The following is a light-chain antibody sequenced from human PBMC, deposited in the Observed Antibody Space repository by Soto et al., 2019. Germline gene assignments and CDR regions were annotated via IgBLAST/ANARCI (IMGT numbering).Light chain of an antibody. CDR3: QQYSSSPFT. V-gene: IGKV3-20*01. J-gene: IGKJ3*01. CDR2: GAS. CDR1: QSVSSNY. Sequence: EIVLTQSPGTLSLSPGEGATLSCRASQSVSSNYLAWLQQKPGQAPRLLIYGASSRATGIPDRFRGSGSGTDFTLTISRLEPEDFAVYYCQQYSSSPFTFGPGTIVDIK.